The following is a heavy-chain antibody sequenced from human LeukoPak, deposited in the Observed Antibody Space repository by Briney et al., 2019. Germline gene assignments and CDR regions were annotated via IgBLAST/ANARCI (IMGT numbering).Heavy chain of an antibody. CDR3: AAGIDLAIAVAGTGDFDI. V-gene: IGHV4-39*01. D-gene: IGHD6-19*01. Sequence: PSETLSLTCTVSGGSISSSSYYWGWIRQPPGKGLEWIGSIYYSGSTYYNPSLKSRVTISVDTSKNQFSLKLSSVTAADAAVYYCAAGIDLAIAVAGTGDFDIWGQGTMVTVSS. J-gene: IGHJ3*02. CDR1: GGSISSSSYY. CDR2: IYYSGST.